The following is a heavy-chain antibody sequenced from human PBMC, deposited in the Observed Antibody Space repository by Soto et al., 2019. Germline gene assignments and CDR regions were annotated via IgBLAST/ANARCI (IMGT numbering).Heavy chain of an antibody. Sequence: PSETLSLTCTVSGGSISSSSYYGGWIRQPPGKGLEWIGSIYYSGSTYYNPSLKSRVTISVDTSKNQFSLKLSSVTAADTAVYYCARLGVYCSSTSCLDVWGQGTTVTVSS. CDR1: GGSISSSSYY. CDR2: IYYSGST. D-gene: IGHD2-2*01. CDR3: ARLGVYCSSTSCLDV. V-gene: IGHV4-39*01. J-gene: IGHJ6*02.